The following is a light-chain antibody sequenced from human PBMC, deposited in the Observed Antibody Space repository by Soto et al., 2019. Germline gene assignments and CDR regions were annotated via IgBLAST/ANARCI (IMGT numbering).Light chain of an antibody. J-gene: IGKJ2*01. CDR3: QQYGSSAYT. V-gene: IGKV3-20*01. CDR2: GAS. CDR1: QSVSSNY. Sequence: EIVLTQSPGTLSLSPGERATLSCRASQSVSSNYLAWYQQKLGQAPRLLIYGASSRATGIPDRFSGSGSGTDFTLTISRLEPEDFAVYYCQQYGSSAYTFGQGTKLEI.